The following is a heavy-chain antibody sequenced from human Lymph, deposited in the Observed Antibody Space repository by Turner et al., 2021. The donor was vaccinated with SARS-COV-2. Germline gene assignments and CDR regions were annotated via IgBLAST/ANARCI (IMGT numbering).Heavy chain of an antibody. CDR3: ARDLPLYGTNSDEYFQH. V-gene: IGHV3-33*01. CDR1: GITFSNYG. Sequence: QVQLVESGRGVVQPGRSLRLSWAASGITFSNYGMHWVRQAPGKGLEWVAVICYDVSNKYYADSVKGRFTISRDNSKNTLYLQMNSLRAEDTAVYYCARDLPLYGTNSDEYFQHWGQGTLVTVSS. D-gene: IGHD2-8*01. J-gene: IGHJ1*01. CDR2: ICYDVSNK.